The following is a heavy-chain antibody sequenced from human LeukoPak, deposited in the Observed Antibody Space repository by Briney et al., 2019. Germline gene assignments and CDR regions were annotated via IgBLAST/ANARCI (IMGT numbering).Heavy chain of an antibody. CDR1: GGSISGSSYY. Sequence: PSETLSLTCTVSGGSISGSSYYWGWIRQPPGKGLEWIGSIYYSGSTYYNPSLKSRVTISVDTSKNQFSLKLSSVTAADTAVYYCARGYGYCSSTSCYWQSGPDRWFDPWGQGTLVTVSS. CDR3: ARGYGYCSSTSCYWQSGPDRWFDP. V-gene: IGHV4-39*01. J-gene: IGHJ5*02. D-gene: IGHD2-2*01. CDR2: IYYSGST.